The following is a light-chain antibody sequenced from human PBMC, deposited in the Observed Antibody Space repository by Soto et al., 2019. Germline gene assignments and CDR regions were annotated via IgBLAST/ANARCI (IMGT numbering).Light chain of an antibody. CDR2: TVN. CDR3: ISYTTSGTLWV. Sequence: QSALTQPASVSGSPGQSITISCTGTSSDIGAYNFVSWYQQHPGKAPKLMISTVNSRPSGVSNRFSASKSGNTASLTISGLQAEDEADYYCISYTTSGTLWVFGGGTKLTVL. V-gene: IGLV2-14*01. CDR1: SSDIGAYNF. J-gene: IGLJ3*02.